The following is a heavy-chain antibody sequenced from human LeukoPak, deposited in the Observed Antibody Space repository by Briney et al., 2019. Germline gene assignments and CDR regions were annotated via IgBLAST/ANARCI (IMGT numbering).Heavy chain of an antibody. Sequence: ASVKVSCKASGYIFITYYIHWVRQAPGQGLEWMGVINPSDGSTNHAQKFQGRVTMTRDTSTSTVYMELDSLRFEDTAVYYCARDVAREFDYWGQGTLVTVSS. CDR2: INPSDGST. J-gene: IGHJ4*02. CDR3: ARDVAREFDY. V-gene: IGHV1-46*01. D-gene: IGHD5-24*01. CDR1: GYIFITYY.